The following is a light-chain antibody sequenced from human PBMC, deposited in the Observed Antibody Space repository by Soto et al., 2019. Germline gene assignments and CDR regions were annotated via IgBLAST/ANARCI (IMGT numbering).Light chain of an antibody. CDR3: QSYDSSLSGWV. V-gene: IGLV1-40*01. Sequence: QSALTQPPSVSGAPGQKVTISCTRSSSNIGAAYDVHWYQHLPGTAPNLLIYGNNNRPSGVPDRFSGSKSGTSASLAITGLQAEDEADYYCQSYDSSLSGWVFGGGTKLTVL. CDR2: GNN. J-gene: IGLJ3*02. CDR1: SSNIGAAYD.